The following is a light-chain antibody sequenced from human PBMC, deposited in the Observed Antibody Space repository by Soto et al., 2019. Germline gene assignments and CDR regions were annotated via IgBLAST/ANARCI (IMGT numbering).Light chain of an antibody. CDR3: QQSYTTLST. V-gene: IGKV1-39*01. J-gene: IGKJ1*01. Sequence: DIQMTQSPSSLSASVGDTITITCRAGQSISTYLNWYQQKPGRAPGLLIYRASTLQGGVPSRFRRRGSGTDFTLTISGLQPEDFANYYCQQSYTTLSTVGQGTKVEFK. CDR2: RAS. CDR1: QSISTY.